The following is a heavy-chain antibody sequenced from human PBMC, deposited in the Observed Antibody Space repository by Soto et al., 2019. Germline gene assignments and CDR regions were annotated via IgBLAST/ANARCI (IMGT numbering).Heavy chain of an antibody. CDR1: GEPLNRYY. D-gene: IGHD3-10*01. V-gene: IGHV1-2*04. Sequence: GSVEVSRKASGEPLNRYYIHWVGQAPGQRLEWMGWINPNSGGTNYAQKFQGWVTMTRDTSISTAYMELSRLRSDDTAVYCCAMSITMVRGVIKGYFDYWGQGTLVTVSS. J-gene: IGHJ4*02. CDR3: AMSITMVRGVIKGYFDY. CDR2: INPNSGGT.